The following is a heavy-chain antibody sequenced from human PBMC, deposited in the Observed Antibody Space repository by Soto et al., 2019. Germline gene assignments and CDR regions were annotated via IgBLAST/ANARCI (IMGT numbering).Heavy chain of an antibody. V-gene: IGHV3-23*01. Sequence: DVQLLESGGELVQPGGSLRLACAASGFTFSSYAMSWVRQAPGKGLEWVSGLSGFGGSTNYADSVKGRFTISRDNSKNTLYLQMSSLRVDDTTIYYCAKDLRDWGVFDSWGQGTVVTVSS. D-gene: IGHD7-27*01. J-gene: IGHJ4*02. CDR3: AKDLRDWGVFDS. CDR2: LSGFGGST. CDR1: GFTFSSYA.